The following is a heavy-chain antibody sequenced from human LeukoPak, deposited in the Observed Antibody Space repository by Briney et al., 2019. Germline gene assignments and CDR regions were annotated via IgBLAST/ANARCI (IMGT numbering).Heavy chain of an antibody. J-gene: IGHJ4*02. Sequence: PGGSLRLSCAASGFTFSSYGMHWVRQAPGKGLEWVAFIRYDGTNKYYADSVKGRLTISRDNSKNKMYLQMNRLRAEDTAVYFCATGRDTAMVRLDYWGQGTLVTVSS. V-gene: IGHV3-30*02. CDR3: ATGRDTAMVRLDY. CDR1: GFTFSSYG. D-gene: IGHD5-18*01. CDR2: IRYDGTNK.